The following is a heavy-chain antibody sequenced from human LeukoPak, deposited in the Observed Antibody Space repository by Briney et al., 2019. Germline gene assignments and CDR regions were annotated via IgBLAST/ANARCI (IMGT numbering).Heavy chain of an antibody. V-gene: IGHV1-2*02. CDR1: GYSFTGYY. J-gene: IGHJ4*02. CDR3: ARYPLPDPETVTHFDY. Sequence: ASVKVSYKASGYSFTGYYIHWVRQAPGQGLEWMGWINPNSGGTNYAQKFQGRVTMTRDTSISTAYMELSRLRSDDTAVYYCARYPLPDPETVTHFDYWGQGTLVTVSS. CDR2: INPNSGGT. D-gene: IGHD4-11*01.